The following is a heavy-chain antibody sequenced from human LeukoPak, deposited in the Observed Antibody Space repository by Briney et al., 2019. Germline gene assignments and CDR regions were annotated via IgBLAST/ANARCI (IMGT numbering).Heavy chain of an antibody. V-gene: IGHV6-1*01. CDR3: ARHMGPTNLLRYFDWSPPGPYGMDV. D-gene: IGHD3-9*01. Sequence: SQTLSLTCAISGDSVSSNSATWNWIRQSPSRGLEWLGRTYYRSKWSNDYALSVKSRITINPDTSKNQFSLQLNSVTAADTAVYYCARHMGPTNLLRYFDWSPPGPYGMDVWGQGTTVTVSS. J-gene: IGHJ6*02. CDR1: GDSVSSNSAT. CDR2: TYYRSKWSN.